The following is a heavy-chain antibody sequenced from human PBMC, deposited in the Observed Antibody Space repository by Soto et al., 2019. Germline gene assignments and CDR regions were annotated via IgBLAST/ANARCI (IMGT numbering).Heavy chain of an antibody. CDR3: ARDSGPYSSSSIDY. D-gene: IGHD6-6*01. V-gene: IGHV4-31*03. CDR1: GGSISSGGYY. CDR2: IYYSGST. J-gene: IGHJ4*02. Sequence: PSETLSLTCTVSGGSISSGGYYWSWIRQHPGKGLEWIGYIYYSGSTYYNPSLKSRVTISVDTSKNQFSLKLSSVTAADTAVYYCARDSGPYSSSSIDYWGQGTLVTVS.